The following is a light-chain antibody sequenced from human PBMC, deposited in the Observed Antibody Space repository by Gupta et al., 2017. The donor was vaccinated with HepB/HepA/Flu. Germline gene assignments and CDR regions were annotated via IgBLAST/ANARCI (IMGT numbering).Light chain of an antibody. CDR3: RKYNSGPQT. Sequence: DIQMTQSPSSLSASVGDRVTITCRASQGISNYLAWYQQKPVKVPKLLIYASSTLQSGVPSRFSGSGSGTDFTLTISSLQPEDVATYYCRKYNSGPQTSGQGTKVEIK. J-gene: IGKJ1*01. CDR1: QGISNY. CDR2: ASS. V-gene: IGKV1-27*01.